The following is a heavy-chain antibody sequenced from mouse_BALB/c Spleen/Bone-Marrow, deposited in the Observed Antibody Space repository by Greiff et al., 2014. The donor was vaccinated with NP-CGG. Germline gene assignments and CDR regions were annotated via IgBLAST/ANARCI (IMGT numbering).Heavy chain of an antibody. V-gene: IGHV1S81*02. D-gene: IGHD2-2*01. J-gene: IGHJ2*01. CDR3: ARINGYDY. CDR2: IDPSTGRT. CDR1: GYAFTSYW. Sequence: SGAELVKPGASVKLSCKASGYAFTSYWMHWVKQRPGQGLEWIGEIDPSTGRTDYNKKFKSQATLTVDKSSSTAYMHLSSLTSEDSAVYYCARINGYDYWGQGTTLTVSS.